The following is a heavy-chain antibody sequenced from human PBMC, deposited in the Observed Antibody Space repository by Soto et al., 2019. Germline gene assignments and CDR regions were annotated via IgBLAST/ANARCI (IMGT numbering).Heavy chain of an antibody. J-gene: IGHJ4*02. V-gene: IGHV3-23*01. Sequence: EVQLLESGGGLVQPGGSLRLSCAASGFTFSSYAMTWVRQAPGKGLEWVSAISGSGDSTYYANSVKGRFTLSRDNSKNTLYLQMNSLRAEDTAVYYCAKWRLLTTIDYWGQGTLVTVSS. CDR1: GFTFSSYA. D-gene: IGHD2-21*02. CDR3: AKWRLLTTIDY. CDR2: ISGSGDST.